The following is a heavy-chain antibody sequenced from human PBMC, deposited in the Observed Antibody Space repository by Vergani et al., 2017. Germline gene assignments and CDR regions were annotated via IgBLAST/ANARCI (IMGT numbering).Heavy chain of an antibody. CDR1: GFTFSSYG. Sequence: QVQLVESGGGVVQPGRSLRLSCAASGFTFSSYGMHWVRQAPGKGLEWVAVIWYDGSNKYYADSVKGRFTISRDNSKNTLYLQMNSLRAEDTAVYYCAKDGYSSGCFDYWGQGTLVTVSS. CDR2: IWYDGSNK. J-gene: IGHJ4*02. V-gene: IGHV3-33*06. CDR3: AKDGYSSGCFDY. D-gene: IGHD6-19*01.